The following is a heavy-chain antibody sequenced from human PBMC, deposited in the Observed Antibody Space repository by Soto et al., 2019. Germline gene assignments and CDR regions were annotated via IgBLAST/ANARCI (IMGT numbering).Heavy chain of an antibody. Sequence: GGSLRRSCAASGFTFSSYGMHWVRQAPGKGLEWVAVISYDGSNKYYADSVKGRFTISRDNSKNTLYLQMNSLRAEDTAVYYCAKDHGIYWGQGTLVTVSS. J-gene: IGHJ4*02. CDR2: ISYDGSNK. CDR3: AKDHGIY. V-gene: IGHV3-30*18. CDR1: GFTFSSYG. D-gene: IGHD1-26*01.